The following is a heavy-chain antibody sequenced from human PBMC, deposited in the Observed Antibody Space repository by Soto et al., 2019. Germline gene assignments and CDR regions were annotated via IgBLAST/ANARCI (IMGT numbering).Heavy chain of an antibody. CDR1: GYTFTSYY. D-gene: IGHD1-7*01. CDR2: INPNGGST. CDR3: ARGLTGTTRLRYYYMDV. Sequence: ASVKVSCKASGYTFTSYYMHWVRQAPGQGLEWMGIINPNGGSTGYAQKFQGRVTMTRNTSISTVYMELSSLRSEDTAVYYCARGLTGTTRLRYYYMDVWGKGTTVTVSS. J-gene: IGHJ6*03. V-gene: IGHV1-46*01.